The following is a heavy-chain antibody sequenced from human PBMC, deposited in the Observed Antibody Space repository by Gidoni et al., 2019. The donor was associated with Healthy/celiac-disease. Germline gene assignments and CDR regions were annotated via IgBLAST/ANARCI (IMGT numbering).Heavy chain of an antibody. D-gene: IGHD2-21*01. CDR3: ARHFGGAPYYSVEFFDY. CDR1: GGSLSIYY. CDR2: IYYSGST. J-gene: IGHJ4*02. V-gene: IGHV4-59*08. Sequence: QVQLQESGPGLAKPSETLSPTCTVSGGSLSIYYWSWIRQPPGKGLEWIGYIYYSGSTNYNPSLKSRVTISVDTSKNQFSLKLSSVTAADTAVYYCARHFGGAPYYSVEFFDYWGQGTLVTVSS.